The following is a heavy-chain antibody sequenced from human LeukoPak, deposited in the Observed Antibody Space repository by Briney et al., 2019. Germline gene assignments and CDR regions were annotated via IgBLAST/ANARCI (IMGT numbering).Heavy chain of an antibody. V-gene: IGHV1-8*01. CDR1: GYTFPSYD. J-gene: IGHJ5*02. CDR3: ARNLLLWFGESSSDCFDP. CDR2: MNPKSGNT. D-gene: IGHD3-10*01. Sequence: GASVKVSCKASGYTFPSYDINWGRQATGQGVEWMGGMNPKSGNTGYAQKFQGRVTMTRNTSISTAYMELSSLRSEDTAVYYCARNLLLWFGESSSDCFDPWGQGTLVTVSS.